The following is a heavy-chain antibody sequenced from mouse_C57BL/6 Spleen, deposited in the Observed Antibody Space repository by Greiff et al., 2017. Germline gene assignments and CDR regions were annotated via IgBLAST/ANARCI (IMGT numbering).Heavy chain of an antibody. V-gene: IGHV1-39*01. CDR3: ARLGNLYDYDGGYAMDY. CDR1: GYSFTDYN. CDR2: INPNYGTT. Sequence: EVQLQQSGPELVKPGASVKISCKASGYSFTDYNMNWVKQSNGKSLEWIGVINPNYGTTSYNQKFKGKATLTVDQSSSTAYMQLNSLTSEDSAVYYCARLGNLYDYDGGYAMDYWGQGTSVTVSS. J-gene: IGHJ4*01. D-gene: IGHD2-4*01.